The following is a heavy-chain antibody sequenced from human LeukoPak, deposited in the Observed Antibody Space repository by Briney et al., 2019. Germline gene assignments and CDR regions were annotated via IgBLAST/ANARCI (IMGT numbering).Heavy chain of an antibody. Sequence: ASVKVSCKASGYTFTGYYMHWVRQAPGQGLEWMGWINPNSGGSNYAQNFQGRVTMTRDTSISTAYMELSRLRSDDTALYYCARLGYEILTGYYSDFDYWGQGTLVTVSS. CDR2: INPNSGGS. V-gene: IGHV1-2*02. CDR3: ARLGYEILTGYYSDFDY. J-gene: IGHJ4*02. CDR1: GYTFTGYY. D-gene: IGHD3-9*01.